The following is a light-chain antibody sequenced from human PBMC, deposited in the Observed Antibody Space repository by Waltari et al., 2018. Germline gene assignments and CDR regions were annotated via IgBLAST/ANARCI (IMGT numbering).Light chain of an antibody. CDR1: QSISSW. Sequence: DIQMTQSPSTLSASVGDRVTITCRASQSISSWLAWYQQKPGKAPKLLIYKASSLESGVPSRFSGSGSGTEFTLTISSLQPDDFATYYCQQLNSYPLTFGGETKVEIK. CDR2: KAS. J-gene: IGKJ4*01. CDR3: QQLNSYPLT. V-gene: IGKV1-5*03.